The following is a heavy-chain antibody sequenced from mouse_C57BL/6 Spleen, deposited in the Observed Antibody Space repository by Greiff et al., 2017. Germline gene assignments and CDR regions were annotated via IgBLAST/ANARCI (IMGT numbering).Heavy chain of an antibody. J-gene: IGHJ2*01. V-gene: IGHV1-26*01. CDR3: ASPGY. Sequence: VQLQQSGPELVKPWASVKISCKASGYTFTDYYMNWVKQSHGKSLEWIGDINPNNGGTSYNQKFKGKATLTVDKSSSTAYMELRSLTSEDSAVYYCASPGYWGQGTTLTVAS. CDR2: INPNNGGT. CDR1: GYTFTDYY.